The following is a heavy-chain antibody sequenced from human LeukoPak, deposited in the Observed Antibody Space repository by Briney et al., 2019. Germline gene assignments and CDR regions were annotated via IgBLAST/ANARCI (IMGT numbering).Heavy chain of an antibody. CDR2: IYYSGST. J-gene: IGHJ4*02. V-gene: IGHV4-30-4*01. CDR3: AIVSTEEDEYMGAADY. CDR1: GGSISSGDYY. D-gene: IGHD6-6*01. Sequence: SQTLSLTCTVSGGSISSGDYYWSWIRQPPGKGLEWIGYIYYSGSTYYNPSLKSRVTISVDTSKNHFSLKLSSVTAADTAVYYCAIVSTEEDEYMGAADYWGQGTLVTVSS.